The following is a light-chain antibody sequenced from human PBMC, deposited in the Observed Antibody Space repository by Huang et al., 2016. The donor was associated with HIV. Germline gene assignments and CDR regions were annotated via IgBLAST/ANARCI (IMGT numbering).Light chain of an antibody. CDR3: QQYNNWPYT. CDR1: QSVGSK. J-gene: IGKJ2*01. Sequence: ATLSVSPGARATLSCRASQSVGSKLAWFQQKPGQAPRLLIHGASTRATGIPARFSGSGSGTEFTLTISSLQSEDFVVYYCQQYNNWPYTFGQGTKLEIK. V-gene: IGKV3-15*01. CDR2: GAS.